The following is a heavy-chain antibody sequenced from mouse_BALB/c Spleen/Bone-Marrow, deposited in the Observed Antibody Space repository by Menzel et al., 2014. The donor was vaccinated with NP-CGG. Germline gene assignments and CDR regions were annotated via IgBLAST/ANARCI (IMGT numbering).Heavy chain of an antibody. CDR1: GYSFTNYT. CDR2: IVPSSAYS. D-gene: IGHD2-3*01. V-gene: IGHV1-4*01. Sequence: QVQLQHSGAELARPGASVKMSCKASGYSFTNYTIHWVKQRPGQGLEWIAYIVPSSAYSNYNQKFKDRATLTADKSSITAYVQLSSLTSEDSAVYYRAREGTYDGCYGHFDYWGQGTTLTVSS. J-gene: IGHJ2*01. CDR3: AREGTYDGCYGHFDY.